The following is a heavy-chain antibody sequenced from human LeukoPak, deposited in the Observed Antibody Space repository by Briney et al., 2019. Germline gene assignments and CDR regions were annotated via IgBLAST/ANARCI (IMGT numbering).Heavy chain of an antibody. J-gene: IGHJ4*02. Sequence: GGSLRLSCATSGFTISNYWMNWIRQAPGKGLVWVSRINIDGSDTTYADSVKGRFTISRDNAKRTLYLQMNRLRVEDTAVYFCARDRSPTNVGFVDWGQGTLVTVSS. CDR1: GFTISNYW. D-gene: IGHD1-1*01. CDR2: INIDGSDT. V-gene: IGHV3-74*01. CDR3: ARDRSPTNVGFVD.